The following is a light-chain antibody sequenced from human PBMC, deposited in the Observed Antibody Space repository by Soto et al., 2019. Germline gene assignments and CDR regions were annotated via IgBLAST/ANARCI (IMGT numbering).Light chain of an antibody. V-gene: IGLV4-69*01. CDR2: LNSDGSH. CDR3: QTWGTGTVV. J-gene: IGLJ2*01. CDR1: SGHSSYA. Sequence: QSVLTQSPSASASLGASVKLTCTLSSGHSSYAIAWHQQQPEKGPRYLMKLNSDGSHSKGDGIPDRFSGSSSGAERYLTISSLQSEDEADYYCQTWGTGTVVFGGVTKLTVL.